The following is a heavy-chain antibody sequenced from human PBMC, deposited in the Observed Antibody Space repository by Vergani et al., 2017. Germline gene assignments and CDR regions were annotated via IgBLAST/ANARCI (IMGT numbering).Heavy chain of an antibody. CDR1: GYTFTSYA. CDR3: AAMYYYDSSGYFQTYYYYGMDV. D-gene: IGHD3-22*01. CDR2: INAGNGNT. V-gene: IGHV1-3*01. J-gene: IGHJ6*02. Sequence: QVQLVQSGAEVKKPGASVKVSCKASGYTFTSYAMHWVRQAPGQRLEWMGWINAGNGNTKYSQKFQGRVTITRDTSASTAYLELSSLRSEDTAVYYCAAMYYYDSSGYFQTYYYYGMDVWGQGTTVTVSS.